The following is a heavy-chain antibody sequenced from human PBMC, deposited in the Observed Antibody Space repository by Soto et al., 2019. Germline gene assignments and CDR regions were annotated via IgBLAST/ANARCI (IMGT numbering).Heavy chain of an antibody. V-gene: IGHV4-59*08. Sequence: PSETLSLTCTVSGGSLSSYYWNWIRQPPGKGLEWIGYIYYSGSTYYNPSLKSRVTISVDTSKNQFSLKLSSVTAADTAVYYCARHRIAAAVSYNWFDPWGQGTLVTVSS. CDR1: GGSLSSYY. J-gene: IGHJ5*02. D-gene: IGHD6-13*01. CDR3: ARHRIAAAVSYNWFDP. CDR2: IYYSGST.